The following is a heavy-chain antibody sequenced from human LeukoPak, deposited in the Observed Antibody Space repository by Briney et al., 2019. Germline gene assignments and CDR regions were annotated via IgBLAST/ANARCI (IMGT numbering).Heavy chain of an antibody. Sequence: NPGGSLRLSCAASGFTFKTYTMHWVRQAPGMGLEWVSYISSSGSTIYYADSVKGRFTISRDNAKNSLYLQMNSLRAEDTAVYYCARDGGAYYFDYWGQGTLVTVSS. CDR3: ARDGGAYYFDY. V-gene: IGHV3-48*04. CDR1: GFTFKTYT. J-gene: IGHJ4*02. CDR2: ISSSGSTI.